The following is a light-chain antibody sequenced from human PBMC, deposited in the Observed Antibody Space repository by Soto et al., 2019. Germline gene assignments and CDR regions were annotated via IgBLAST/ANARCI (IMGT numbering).Light chain of an antibody. J-gene: IGLJ2*01. CDR3: ATWDDSLSGVV. V-gene: IGLV1-47*02. CDR2: SND. CDR1: GSSIGSNY. Sequence: QSVLTQPPSASGTPGQRVTISCSGTGSSIGSNYVYWYQQLPGTAPKLLIYSNDQRPSGVPDRFSGSKSGTSASLAISGLRSEDEADYHCATWDDSLSGVVFGGGTQLTVL.